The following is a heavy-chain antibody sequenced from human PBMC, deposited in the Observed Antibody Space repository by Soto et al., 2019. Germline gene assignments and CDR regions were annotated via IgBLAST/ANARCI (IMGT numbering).Heavy chain of an antibody. D-gene: IGHD1-26*01. CDR2: ISGSGGSK. J-gene: IGHJ5*02. Sequence: EVQLLESGGGLIQPGGSLRLSCAASGFTFSNYGMTWVRQAPGKGLEWVSVISGSGGSKYYADSVKGRFTISRDNSGNTLDLQMNSLRAEDTALYYCEKGPPVGANSWYFDPWGQGTLVTVSS. CDR3: EKGPPVGANSWYFDP. CDR1: GFTFSNYG. V-gene: IGHV3-23*01.